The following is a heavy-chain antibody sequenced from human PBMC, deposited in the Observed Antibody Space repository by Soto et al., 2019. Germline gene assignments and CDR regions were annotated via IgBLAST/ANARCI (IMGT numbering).Heavy chain of an antibody. Sequence: EVQLLESGGGLVQPGGSLRLSCAASGFTFSSYAMSWVRQAPGKGLEWVSAISGSGGSTYYADSVKGRFTISRDNSKNTLYLQRNSLRAEDTAVYYCAKGLRGVGYYFDYWGQGTLVTVSS. D-gene: IGHD5-12*01. CDR3: AKGLRGVGYYFDY. CDR1: GFTFSSYA. CDR2: ISGSGGST. V-gene: IGHV3-23*01. J-gene: IGHJ4*02.